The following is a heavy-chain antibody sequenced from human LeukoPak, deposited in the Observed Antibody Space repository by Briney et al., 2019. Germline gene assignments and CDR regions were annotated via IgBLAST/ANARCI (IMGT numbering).Heavy chain of an antibody. CDR2: IYYTGSTSGST. Sequence: PSETLSLTCTVSGGSISNYYWTWIRQPPGKGLEWIGFIYYTGSTSGSTSYNPSLRSRVTISVDTAKNQLSLKLSSVTAADTAVYYCAENYCRCDCPWGQGTLVTVSS. V-gene: IGHV4-59*01. CDR3: AENYCRCDCP. D-gene: IGHD2-21*02. J-gene: IGHJ5*02. CDR1: GGSISNYY.